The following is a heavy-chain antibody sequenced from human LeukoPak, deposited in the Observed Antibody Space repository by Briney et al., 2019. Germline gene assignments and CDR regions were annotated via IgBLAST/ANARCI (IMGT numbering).Heavy chain of an antibody. CDR2: IRSKANSYAT. Sequence: GGSLRLSCAASGFTFSGSAMHWVRQASGKGLEWVGRIRSKANSYATAYAASVKGRFTISRDDSKNTAYLQMNSLKTEDTAVYYCTSQYYYDSSGHYYVYAFDIWGQGTMVTVSS. V-gene: IGHV3-73*01. D-gene: IGHD3-22*01. J-gene: IGHJ3*02. CDR3: TSQYYYDSSGHYYVYAFDI. CDR1: GFTFSGSA.